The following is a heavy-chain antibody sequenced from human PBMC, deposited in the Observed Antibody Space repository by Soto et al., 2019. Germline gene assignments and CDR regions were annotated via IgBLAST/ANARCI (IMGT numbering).Heavy chain of an antibody. CDR1: GGSISSGGYY. J-gene: IGHJ5*02. D-gene: IGHD6-13*01. V-gene: IGHV4-31*03. CDR2: IYYSGST. CDR3: ARAAHYSSPFRWFDP. Sequence: PSETLSLTCTVSGGSISSGGYYWSLIRQHPGKGLEWIGYIYYSGSTYYNPSLKSRVTISVDTSKNQFSLKLSSVTAADTAVYYCARAAHYSSPFRWFDPWGQGTLVTVSS.